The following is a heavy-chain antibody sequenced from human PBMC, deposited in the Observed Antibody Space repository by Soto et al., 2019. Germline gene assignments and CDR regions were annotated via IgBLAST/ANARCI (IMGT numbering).Heavy chain of an antibody. V-gene: IGHV3-33*01. Sequence: QVQLVESGGGVVQPGRSLRLSCAASGFTFSSYGMHWVRQPPGKGLEWVAVIWFDRSNKHYADSVKGRFTISRDNSKNTLYLQMNSLRADDTAVYYCAHSSSWYYFDYWGQGTLVTVSS. CDR2: IWFDRSNK. CDR3: AHSSSWYYFDY. J-gene: IGHJ4*02. CDR1: GFTFSSYG. D-gene: IGHD6-13*01.